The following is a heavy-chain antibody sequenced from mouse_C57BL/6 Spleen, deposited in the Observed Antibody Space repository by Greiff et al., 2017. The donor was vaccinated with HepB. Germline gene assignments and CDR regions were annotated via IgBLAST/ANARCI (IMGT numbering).Heavy chain of an antibody. Sequence: EVQLQQSGPGLVKPSQSLSLTCSVTGYSITSGYYWNWIRQFPGNKLEWMGYISYDGSNNYNPSLKNRISITRDTSKNQFFLKLNSVTTEDTATYYCASYDGYSYYAMDYWGQGTSVTVSS. CDR3: ASYDGYSYYAMDY. CDR1: GYSITSGYY. D-gene: IGHD2-3*01. J-gene: IGHJ4*01. V-gene: IGHV3-6*01. CDR2: ISYDGSN.